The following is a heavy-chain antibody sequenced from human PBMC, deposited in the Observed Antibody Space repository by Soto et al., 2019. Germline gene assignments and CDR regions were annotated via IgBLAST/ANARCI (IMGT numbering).Heavy chain of an antibody. D-gene: IGHD2-2*02. V-gene: IGHV4-31*03. Sequence: QVQLQESGPGLVKPSQTLSLTCTVSGGSISSGGYYWSWIRQHPGKGLEWIGYIYYSGSTYYNPSLKSRVTISVHTSKNQFSLKLSSVTAADTALYYCARDEGFFCSSTSCYRFDPWGQGTLVTVSS. J-gene: IGHJ5*02. CDR3: ARDEGFFCSSTSCYRFDP. CDR2: IYYSGST. CDR1: GGSISSGGYY.